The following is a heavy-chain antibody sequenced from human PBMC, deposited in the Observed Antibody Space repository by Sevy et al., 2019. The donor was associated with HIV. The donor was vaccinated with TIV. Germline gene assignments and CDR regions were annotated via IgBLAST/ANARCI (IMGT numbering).Heavy chain of an antibody. CDR1: GFTFSSSS. Sequence: GGSLRLSCAASGFTFSSSSMTWVRQAPGKGLEWVATISQGGSEEYYVDSVKGRFTISRDNAKNSLCLQMNSLSAVDTAVYFCARFVSLGYWGQGTLVTVSS. CDR3: ARFVSLGY. J-gene: IGHJ4*02. CDR2: ISQGGSEE. V-gene: IGHV3-7*01. D-gene: IGHD6-13*01.